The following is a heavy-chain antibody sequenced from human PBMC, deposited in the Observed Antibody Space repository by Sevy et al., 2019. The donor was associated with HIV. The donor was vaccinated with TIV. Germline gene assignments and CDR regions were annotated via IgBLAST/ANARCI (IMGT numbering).Heavy chain of an antibody. CDR1: GGSISSYY. J-gene: IGHJ4*02. CDR2: IYYSGST. Sequence: SESLSLTCTVSGGSISSYYWSWIRQPPGKGLEWIGYIYYSGSTNYNPSLKSRVTISVDTSKNQFSLKLSSVTAADTAVHYCARDWGDGYSRGYFDYWGQGTLVTVSS. D-gene: IGHD5-18*01. CDR3: ARDWGDGYSRGYFDY. V-gene: IGHV4-59*13.